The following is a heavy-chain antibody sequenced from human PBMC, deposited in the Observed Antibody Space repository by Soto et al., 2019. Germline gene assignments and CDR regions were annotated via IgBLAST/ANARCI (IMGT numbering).Heavy chain of an antibody. D-gene: IGHD3-16*02. CDR1: GFTFGDYA. V-gene: IGHV3-49*03. CDR2: IRSKAYGGTT. Sequence: GGSLRLSCTASGFTFGDYAMSWFRQAPGKGLEWVGFIRSKAYGGTTEYAASVKGRFTISRDDSKSIAYLQMNSLKTEDTAVYYCTRDGYDYVWGSFRPGSYYFDYWGQGTLVTVSS. J-gene: IGHJ4*02. CDR3: TRDGYDYVWGSFRPGSYYFDY.